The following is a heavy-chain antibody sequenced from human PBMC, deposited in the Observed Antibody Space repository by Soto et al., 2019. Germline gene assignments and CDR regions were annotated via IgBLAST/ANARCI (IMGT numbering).Heavy chain of an antibody. CDR1: GGTFSSYA. J-gene: IGHJ6*02. CDR3: ASRREGKKGPYYDYGMDV. Sequence: QVQLVQSGAEVKKPGSSVKVSCKASGGTFSSYAISWVRQAPGQGLEWMGGIIPIFGTANYAQKFQGRVTSTADESTSTAYMELSSLRSEETAVYYCASRREGKKGPYYDYGMDVWGQGTTVTVSS. D-gene: IGHD1-26*01. V-gene: IGHV1-69*01. CDR2: IIPIFGTA.